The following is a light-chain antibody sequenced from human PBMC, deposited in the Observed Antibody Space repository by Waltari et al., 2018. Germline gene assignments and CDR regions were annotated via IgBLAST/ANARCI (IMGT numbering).Light chain of an antibody. CDR1: STNIGNYNF. J-gene: IGLJ3*02. CDR3: CSYAGDGIVM. Sequence: QSALTQPASVSGSPGQSITISCTGTSTNIGNYNFVSWYQQHPGKAPKLIIYEVNKWPSGISSRFSCAKSGNTASLTSSGLQAEDEADYYCCSYAGDGIVMFGGGTKL. V-gene: IGLV2-23*02. CDR2: EVN.